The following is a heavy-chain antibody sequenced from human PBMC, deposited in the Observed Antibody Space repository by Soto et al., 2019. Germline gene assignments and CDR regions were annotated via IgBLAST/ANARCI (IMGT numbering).Heavy chain of an antibody. V-gene: IGHV4-34*01. CDR3: ARGPAMGYYYYYCMDV. CDR1: GGSFSGYY. J-gene: IGHJ6*01. CDR2: INHIGST. D-gene: IGHD5-18*01. Sequence: PSETLSLTCAVYGGSFSGYYWSWIRQPPGKGLEWIGEINHIGSTNYNPSLKSRVTISVDTSKNQFSLKLSSVTAADTAVYYCARGPAMGYYYYYCMDVWGQGTTVTVSS.